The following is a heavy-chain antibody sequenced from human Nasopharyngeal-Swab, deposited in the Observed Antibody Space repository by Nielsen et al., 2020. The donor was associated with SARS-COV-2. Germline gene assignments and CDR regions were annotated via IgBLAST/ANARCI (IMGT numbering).Heavy chain of an antibody. CDR2: IYYSGST. J-gene: IGHJ6*03. V-gene: IGHV4-31*02. D-gene: IGHD3-10*01. Sequence: WIRQPPGKGLEWIGYIYYSGSTYYNPSLKSRVTISVDTSKNQFSLKLSSVTAADTAVYYCARNWRSGSMDVWGKGTTVTVS. CDR3: ARNWRSGSMDV.